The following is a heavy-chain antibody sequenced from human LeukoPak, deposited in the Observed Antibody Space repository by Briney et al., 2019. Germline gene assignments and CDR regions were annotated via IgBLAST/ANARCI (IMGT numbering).Heavy chain of an antibody. J-gene: IGHJ4*02. CDR1: GFTFSSYG. CDR3: ATNPAPIDY. Sequence: PGGSLRLSCAASGFTFSSYGMHWVRQAPGKGLEWVAVISYDGSNKHYADSVKGRFTISRDNSKNTLYLQMNSLRAEDTAVYYCATNPAPIDYWGQGTLVTVSS. V-gene: IGHV3-30*03. CDR2: ISYDGSNK.